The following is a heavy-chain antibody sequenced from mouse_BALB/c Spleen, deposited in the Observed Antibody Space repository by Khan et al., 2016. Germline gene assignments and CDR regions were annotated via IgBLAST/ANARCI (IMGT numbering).Heavy chain of an antibody. CDR3: AIGKIAYDYDYTMDY. D-gene: IGHD2-4*01. V-gene: IGHV1-80*01. CDR2: IYPGDGDT. Sequence: QVQLQQSGAELVRPGSSVKISCKASGYVFSNYWMNWVKQRPGQGLEWIGQIYPGDGDTNYNGKFKSKATLTTDKSSSTAYMQFSSLTSEDSAVYVCAIGKIAYDYDYTMDYWGQGTSVTVSS. CDR1: GYVFSNYW. J-gene: IGHJ4*01.